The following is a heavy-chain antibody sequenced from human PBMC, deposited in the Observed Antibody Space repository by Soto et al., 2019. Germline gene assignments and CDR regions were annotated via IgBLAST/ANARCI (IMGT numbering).Heavy chain of an antibody. CDR3: ASLIGSRRTDCYYYGMDV. Sequence: ASVKVACKASGYTFTGYYMHWVRQAPGQGLEWMGWINPNSGGTNYAQKFQGRVTMTRDTSISTAYMELSRLRSDDTAVYYCASLIGSRRTDCYYYGMDVWGQGTTVTVSS. J-gene: IGHJ6*02. CDR1: GYTFTGYY. CDR2: INPNSGGT. D-gene: IGHD1-26*01. V-gene: IGHV1-2*02.